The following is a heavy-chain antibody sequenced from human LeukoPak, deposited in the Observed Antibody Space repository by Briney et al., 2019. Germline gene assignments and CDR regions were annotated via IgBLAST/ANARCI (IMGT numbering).Heavy chain of an antibody. CDR1: GGSISSSYYY. CDR2: IYYSGST. V-gene: IGHV4-39*07. J-gene: IGHJ4*02. Sequence: SETLSLTCTVSGGSISSSYYYWGWIRQPPGKGLEWIGSIYYSGSTYYNPSLKSRVTISVDTSKNQFSLKLSSVTAADTAVYYCARDLGGSTQSPGYWGQGTLVTVSS. CDR3: ARDLGGSTQSPGY. D-gene: IGHD5-12*01.